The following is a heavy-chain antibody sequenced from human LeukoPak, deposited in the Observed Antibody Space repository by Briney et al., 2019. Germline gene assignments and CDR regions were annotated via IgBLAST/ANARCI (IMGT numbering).Heavy chain of an antibody. CDR1: GGSISSSSYY. Sequence: KSSETLSLTCTVSGGSISSSSYYWGWIRQPPGKGLEWIGSIYYSGSTYYNPSLKSRVTISVDTSKNQFSLKLSSVTAADTAVYYCASSRYSSSWYRWGQGTLVTVSS. V-gene: IGHV4-39*07. J-gene: IGHJ5*02. CDR2: IYYSGST. D-gene: IGHD6-13*01. CDR3: ASSRYSSSWYR.